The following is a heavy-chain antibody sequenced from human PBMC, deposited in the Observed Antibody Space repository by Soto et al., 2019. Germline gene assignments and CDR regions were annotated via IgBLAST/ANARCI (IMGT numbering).Heavy chain of an antibody. Sequence: ASVKVSCKASGYTFTSYGISWVRQAPGQGLEWMGWISAYNGNTNYAQKLQGRVTMTTDTSTSTAYMELRSLRSDDTAVYYCARDDRPHRYLVEPRDLYGMDVWGQGTTVTVSS. CDR3: ARDDRPHRYLVEPRDLYGMDV. CDR1: GYTFTSYG. V-gene: IGHV1-18*01. CDR2: ISAYNGNT. J-gene: IGHJ6*02. D-gene: IGHD1-1*01.